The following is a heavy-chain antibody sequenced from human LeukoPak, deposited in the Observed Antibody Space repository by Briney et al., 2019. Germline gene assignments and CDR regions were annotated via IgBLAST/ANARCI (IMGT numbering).Heavy chain of an antibody. J-gene: IGHJ4*02. CDR1: GGSFSGYY. Sequence: PSETLSLTCAVYGGSFSGYYWSWIRQPPGKGLEWIGEINHSGSTNYNPSLKSRVTIPVDTSKNQFSLKLSSVTAADTAVYYCARGTRRVYGGRNPAFDYWGQGTLVTVSS. V-gene: IGHV4-34*01. D-gene: IGHD4-23*01. CDR3: ARGTRRVYGGRNPAFDY. CDR2: INHSGST.